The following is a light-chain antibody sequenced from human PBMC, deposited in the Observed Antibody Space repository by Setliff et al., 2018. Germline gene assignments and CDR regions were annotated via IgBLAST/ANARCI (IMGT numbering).Light chain of an antibody. J-gene: IGLJ1*01. CDR2: EVT. CDR1: SRDIGAYNS. Sequence: QSVLTQPPSASGSPGQSLTISCTGTSRDIGAYNSVSWYRQHPGKAPKLLIYEVTKRPSGVPDRFSGSKSGNTASLTVSGLQADDEADYFCCSYAASYNPYVFGSGTKVTVL. CDR3: CSYAASYNPYV. V-gene: IGLV2-8*01.